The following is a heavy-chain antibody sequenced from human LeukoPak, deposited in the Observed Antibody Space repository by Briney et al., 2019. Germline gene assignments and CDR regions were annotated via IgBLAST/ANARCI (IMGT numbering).Heavy chain of an antibody. V-gene: IGHV4-4*07. Sequence: SETLSLTCTVPDDSITSYYWSWIRQPAGKGLEWIGLIYTSGSTNYNPSLKSRVTISVDTSKNQFSLKLSSVTAADTAVYYCARDHGTYDILTGYYNWFDPWGQGTLVTVSS. J-gene: IGHJ5*02. D-gene: IGHD3-9*01. CDR1: DDSITSYY. CDR2: IYTSGST. CDR3: ARDHGTYDILTGYYNWFDP.